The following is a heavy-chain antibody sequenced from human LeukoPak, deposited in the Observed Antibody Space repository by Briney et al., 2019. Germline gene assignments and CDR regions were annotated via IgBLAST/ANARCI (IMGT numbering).Heavy chain of an antibody. D-gene: IGHD6-6*01. CDR1: GFTFSDYY. CDR3: ARREGFIAARTFDY. J-gene: IGHJ4*02. CDR2: ISSSGSPR. Sequence: GGSLRLSCAASGFTFSDYYMSWIRQAPWKGLEWISYISSSGSPRFYADSVKGRFTISRDNAKNSLFLQMNSLRAEDTALYYCARREGFIAARTFDYWGQGTLVTVSS. V-gene: IGHV3-11*04.